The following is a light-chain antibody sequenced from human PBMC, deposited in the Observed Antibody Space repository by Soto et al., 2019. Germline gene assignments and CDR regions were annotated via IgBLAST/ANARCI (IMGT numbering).Light chain of an antibody. CDR2: SNN. CDR3: AACDDSLSGPV. Sequence: QSVLTQPPSASGTPGQRVTISCSGSSSNIGSNYVYWYQQLPGTAPKLLIYSNNQRPSGVPDRFSGSKSGTSASLAISGLRSEDEADYYCAACDDSLSGPVSGGGTKVTVL. V-gene: IGLV1-47*02. J-gene: IGLJ3*02. CDR1: SSNIGSNY.